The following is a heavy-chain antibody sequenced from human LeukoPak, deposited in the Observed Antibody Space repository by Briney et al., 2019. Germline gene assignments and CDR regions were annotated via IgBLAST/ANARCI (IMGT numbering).Heavy chain of an antibody. Sequence: ASVKVSGKAAGYTFTGYYMHWVRQAPGQGLGWMGWFNPNSGGTNNPQKFQGGVTMISDTSISTAYMELSRLRSDDTAVYYCARAGLLGSGRKTRAFFDHWGQGLPVIVSA. CDR3: ARAGLLGSGRKTRAFFDH. V-gene: IGHV1-2*02. D-gene: IGHD3-10*01. CDR2: FNPNSGGT. CDR1: GYTFTGYY. J-gene: IGHJ4*02.